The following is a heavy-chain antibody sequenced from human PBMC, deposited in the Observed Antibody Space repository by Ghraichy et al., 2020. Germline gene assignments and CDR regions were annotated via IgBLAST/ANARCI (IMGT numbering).Heavy chain of an antibody. CDR1: GGSISSGGYY. J-gene: IGHJ4*02. CDR2: IYYSGST. V-gene: IGHV4-31*03. CDR3: ARADGTDYEGQDDIVVVPAARGYFDY. D-gene: IGHD2-2*01. Sequence: SETLSLTCTVSGGSISSGGYYWSWIRQHPGKGLEWIGYIYYSGSTYYNPSLKSRVTISVDTSKNQFSLKLSSVTAADTAVYYCARADGTDYEGQDDIVVVPAARGYFDYWGQGTLVTVSS.